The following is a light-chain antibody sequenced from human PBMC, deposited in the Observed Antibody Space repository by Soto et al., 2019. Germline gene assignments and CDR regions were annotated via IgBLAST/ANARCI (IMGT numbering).Light chain of an antibody. J-gene: IGLJ1*01. CDR2: EVS. CDR3: CSYAGSRRV. CDR1: SSDVGSYNL. Sequence: QSALTQPASVSGSPGQSITISCTGTSSDVGSYNLVSWYQQHPGKAPKLMIYEVSKRPSGVSNRFSGSKSGNTAPLTISGLQAEDEADYYCCSYAGSRRVFGTGTKVTVL. V-gene: IGLV2-23*02.